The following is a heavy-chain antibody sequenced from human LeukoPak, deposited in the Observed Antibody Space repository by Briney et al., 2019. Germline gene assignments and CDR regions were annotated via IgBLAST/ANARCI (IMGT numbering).Heavy chain of an antibody. D-gene: IGHD3-22*01. CDR3: AKSYDSSGYYTHFDY. Sequence: PSETLSLTCTVSGGSISRYYWSWIRQPPGKGLEWIGYIHYSGGTKYNPSLKSRVTVSVDTSKNHFSLKLSSVTAADTAVYYCAKSYDSSGYYTHFDYWGQGTLVTVSS. J-gene: IGHJ4*02. CDR2: IHYSGGT. V-gene: IGHV4-59*08. CDR1: GGSISRYY.